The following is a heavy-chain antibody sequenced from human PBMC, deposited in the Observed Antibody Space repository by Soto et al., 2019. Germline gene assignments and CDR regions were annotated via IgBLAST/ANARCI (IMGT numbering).Heavy chain of an antibody. CDR2: ISYDGSNK. Sequence: GGSLRLSCAASGFTFSSYAMHWVRQAPGKGLEWVAVISYDGSNKYYADSVKGRFTISRDNSKNTLYVQMSSLRAEDTAVYYCAKGGEGYCSGTSCLYHMDAWGKGTTVTVSS. J-gene: IGHJ6*03. CDR3: AKGGEGYCSGTSCLYHMDA. V-gene: IGHV3-30-3*01. D-gene: IGHD2-15*01. CDR1: GFTFSSYA.